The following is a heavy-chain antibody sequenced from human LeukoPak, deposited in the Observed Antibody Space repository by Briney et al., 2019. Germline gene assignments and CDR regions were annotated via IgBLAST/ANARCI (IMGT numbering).Heavy chain of an antibody. V-gene: IGHV4-34*01. J-gene: IGHJ4*02. Sequence: SETLSLTCAVYGGSFSGYYWSWIRQPPGKGLEWIGEINHSGSTNCNPSLKSRVTISVDTSKNQFSLKLSSVTAADTAVYYCARVFSSGWYYFDYWGQGTLVTVSS. CDR3: ARVFSSGWYYFDY. CDR1: GGSFSGYY. D-gene: IGHD6-19*01. CDR2: INHSGST.